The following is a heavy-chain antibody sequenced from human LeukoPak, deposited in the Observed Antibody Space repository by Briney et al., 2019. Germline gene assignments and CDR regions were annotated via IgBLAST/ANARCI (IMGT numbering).Heavy chain of an antibody. J-gene: IGHJ6*03. CDR1: GGSISSYY. CDR2: IYTSGST. Sequence: SETLSLTCTVSGGSISSYYWSWIRQPAGKGLEWIGRIYTSGSTNYNPSLKSRVTMSVDTSKNQFSLKLSSVTAADTAVYYCATIYGSGSYYLGYMDVWGKGTTVTVSS. D-gene: IGHD3-10*01. V-gene: IGHV4-4*07. CDR3: ATIYGSGSYYLGYMDV.